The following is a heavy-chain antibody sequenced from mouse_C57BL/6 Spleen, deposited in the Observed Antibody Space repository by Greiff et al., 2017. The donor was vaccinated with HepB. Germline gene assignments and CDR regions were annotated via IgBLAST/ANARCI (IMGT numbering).Heavy chain of an antibody. Sequence: QVQLQQSGPELVKPGASVKISCKASGYAFSSSWMNWVKQRPGKGLEWIGRIYPGDGDTNYNGKFKGKATLTADKSSSTAYMQLSSLTSEDSAVYFCARQTTVVAKDWGQGTSVTVSS. J-gene: IGHJ4*01. D-gene: IGHD1-1*01. CDR1: GYAFSSSW. V-gene: IGHV1-82*01. CDR2: IYPGDGDT. CDR3: ARQTTVVAKD.